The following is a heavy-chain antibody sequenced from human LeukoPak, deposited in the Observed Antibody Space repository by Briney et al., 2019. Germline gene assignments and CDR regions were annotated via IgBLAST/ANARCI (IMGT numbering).Heavy chain of an antibody. D-gene: IGHD2-2*01. J-gene: IGHJ3*02. Sequence: PGGSLRLSCAASGFTFSSYGMHWVRQAPGKGLEWVAFIRYDGSNKYYADSVKGRFTISRDNSKNTPYLQMNSLRAEDTAVYYCAVDYCSSTSCDPVEAFDIWGQGTMVTVSS. CDR3: AVDYCSSTSCDPVEAFDI. CDR2: IRYDGSNK. CDR1: GFTFSSYG. V-gene: IGHV3-30*02.